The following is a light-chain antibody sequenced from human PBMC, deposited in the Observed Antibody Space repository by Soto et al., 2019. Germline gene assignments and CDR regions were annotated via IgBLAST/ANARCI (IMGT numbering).Light chain of an antibody. Sequence: DIQMTHSPSTLSASVGDGVIITCRASQSINRRLAWYQQKPGKAPRLLIYDVSTLESGVPSRFGGSGSGTEFTLTISGVQPEDFATYYCQQYNSYSWTFGQGTKVEIK. J-gene: IGKJ1*01. CDR3: QQYNSYSWT. CDR2: DVS. CDR1: QSINRR. V-gene: IGKV1-5*01.